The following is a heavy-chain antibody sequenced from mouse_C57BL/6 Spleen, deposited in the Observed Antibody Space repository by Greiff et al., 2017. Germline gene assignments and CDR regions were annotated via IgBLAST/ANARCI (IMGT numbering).Heavy chain of an antibody. V-gene: IGHV7-3*01. Sequence: EVNVVESGGGLVQPGGSLSLSCAASGFTFTDYYMSWVRQPPGKALEWLGFIRNKANGYTTEYSASVKGRFTISRDNSQSILYLQMNALRAEDSATYYCARYTLYYGSFYAMDYWGQGTSVTVSS. CDR3: ARYTLYYGSFYAMDY. CDR2: IRNKANGYTT. CDR1: GFTFTDYY. D-gene: IGHD1-1*01. J-gene: IGHJ4*01.